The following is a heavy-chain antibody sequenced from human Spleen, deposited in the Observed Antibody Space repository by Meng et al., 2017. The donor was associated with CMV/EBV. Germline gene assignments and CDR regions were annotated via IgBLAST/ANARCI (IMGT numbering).Heavy chain of an antibody. CDR2: IYRGGST. CDR1: GFTFSSYW. D-gene: IGHD2-15*01. CDR3: AREHCDGGSCFDP. Sequence: GESLKISCAASGFTFSSYWMSWVRQAPGKGLEWVSVIYRGGSTYYADSVKGRFTISRDNSKNTVYLQMNSLRAEDTAVYYCAREHCDGGSCFDPWGQGTLVTVSS. J-gene: IGHJ5*02. V-gene: IGHV3-53*01.